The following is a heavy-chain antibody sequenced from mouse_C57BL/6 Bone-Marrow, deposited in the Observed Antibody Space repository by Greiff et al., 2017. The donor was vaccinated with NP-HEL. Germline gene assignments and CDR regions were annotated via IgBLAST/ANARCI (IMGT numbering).Heavy chain of an antibody. CDR1: GFSLTSYG. CDR3: ARGYYGSSLDY. V-gene: IGHV2-2*01. Sequence: VQLQQSGPGLVQPSQSLSITCTVSGFSLTSYGVHWVRQSPGKGLEWLGVIWSGGSTDYYAAFISRLSISKDNSTSQVFFKMNRLQADDTAIYYCARGYYGSSLDYWGQGTTLTVSS. D-gene: IGHD1-1*01. CDR2: IWSGGST. J-gene: IGHJ2*01.